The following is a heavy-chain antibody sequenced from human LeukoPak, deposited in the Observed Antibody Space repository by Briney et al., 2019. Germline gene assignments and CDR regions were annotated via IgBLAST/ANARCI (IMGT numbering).Heavy chain of an antibody. Sequence: GASVKVSCKASGYTFTGYYMHWVRQAPGQGLEWMGWINPNSGGTNYAQKFQGRVTMTRDTSISTAYMELSRLRSDDTAVYYCARALGRDSGARLYYYDSSGMGRFDYWGQGTLVTVSS. J-gene: IGHJ4*02. CDR2: INPNSGGT. D-gene: IGHD3-22*01. CDR1: GYTFTGYY. CDR3: ARALGRDSGARLYYYDSSGMGRFDY. V-gene: IGHV1-2*02.